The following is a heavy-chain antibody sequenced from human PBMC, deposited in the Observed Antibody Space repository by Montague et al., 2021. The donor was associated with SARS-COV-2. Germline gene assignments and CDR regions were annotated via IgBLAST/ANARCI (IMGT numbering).Heavy chain of an antibody. CDR1: GFTFSSYA. CDR2: ISYDGSNK. V-gene: IGHV3-30-3*01. CDR3: ARDKDLYCSGGSCYSLDYYDSSGYSFRGYFDY. Sequence: SLRLSCAASGFTFSSYAMHWVRQAPGKGLEWVAVISYDGSNKYYADSVKGRFTISRDNSKNTLYLQMNSLRAEDTAVYYCARDKDLYCSGGSCYSLDYYDSSGYSFRGYFDYWGQGTLVTVSS. J-gene: IGHJ4*02. D-gene: IGHD2-15*01.